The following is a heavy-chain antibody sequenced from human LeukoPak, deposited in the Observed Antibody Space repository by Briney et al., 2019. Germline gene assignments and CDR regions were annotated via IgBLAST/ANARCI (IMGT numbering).Heavy chain of an antibody. J-gene: IGHJ4*02. Sequence: GGSLRLSCAASGNYWMHWVRQAPGKGLVWVSHINSDGSWTGYADSVKGRFTISRDNSKSTLCLQMNSLRAEDTAVYYCAKQLGYCSDGSCYFPYWGQGTLVTVSS. D-gene: IGHD2-15*01. CDR1: GNYW. V-gene: IGHV3-74*01. CDR3: AKQLGYCSDGSCYFPY. CDR2: INSDGSWT.